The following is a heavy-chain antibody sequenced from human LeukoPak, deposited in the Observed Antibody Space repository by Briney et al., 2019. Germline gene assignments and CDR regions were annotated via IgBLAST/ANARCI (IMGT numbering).Heavy chain of an antibody. Sequence: GGSLSLSCAASGFSFSSSWMHWVRQAPGKGLVWVSRMNSDGSIITYADSVKGRFTTTRDNAKSTLFLQMNSLRADDTGVYFCARDAHSSSWTWGQGTLVTVSS. D-gene: IGHD6-13*01. V-gene: IGHV3-74*03. J-gene: IGHJ4*02. CDR3: ARDAHSSSWT. CDR1: GFSFSSSW. CDR2: MNSDGSII.